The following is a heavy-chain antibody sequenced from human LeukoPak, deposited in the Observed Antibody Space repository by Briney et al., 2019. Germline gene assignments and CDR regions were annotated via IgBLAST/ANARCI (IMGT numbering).Heavy chain of an antibody. CDR1: GFTFTTYG. V-gene: IGHV3-33*06. D-gene: IGHD3-16*01. CDR3: AKEGPGGGGYFDD. J-gene: IGHJ4*02. Sequence: GGSLRLSCAASGFTFTTYGMHWVRQAPGRGLEWVAVIWFDGSNAFYADSVKGRFTVSRDNSKNTLYLRMNSLRADDTAVYYCAKEGPGGGGYFDDWGQGTLVTVSS. CDR2: IWFDGSNA.